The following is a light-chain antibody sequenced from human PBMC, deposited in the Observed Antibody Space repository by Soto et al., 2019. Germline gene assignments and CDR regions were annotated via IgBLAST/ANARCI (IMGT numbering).Light chain of an antibody. Sequence: DIVMTQSPLSLPVTPGEPASISCRSSQSLLKSTGYNYLDWYLQKPGQSPQLLIYLGSNRASGVPDRFSGSGSGTDFTLKISRVEAEAVGVYYCMQALQTPPTFGQGTKVEIK. CDR2: LGS. CDR3: MQALQTPPT. V-gene: IGKV2-28*01. CDR1: QSLLKSTGYNY. J-gene: IGKJ1*01.